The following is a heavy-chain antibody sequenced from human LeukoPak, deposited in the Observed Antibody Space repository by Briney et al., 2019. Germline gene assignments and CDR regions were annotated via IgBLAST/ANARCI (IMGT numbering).Heavy chain of an antibody. Sequence: RSGGSLRLSCAASGFTFSSSAMSWVRQAPGKGLEWVSGINWNGGSTGYADSVKGRFTISRDNAKNSLYLQMNSLRAEDTALYYCARDRASGAYYGSGSDNWFDPWGQGTLVTVSS. CDR3: ARDRASGAYYGSGSDNWFDP. D-gene: IGHD3-10*01. CDR2: INWNGGST. CDR1: GFTFSSSA. V-gene: IGHV3-20*04. J-gene: IGHJ5*02.